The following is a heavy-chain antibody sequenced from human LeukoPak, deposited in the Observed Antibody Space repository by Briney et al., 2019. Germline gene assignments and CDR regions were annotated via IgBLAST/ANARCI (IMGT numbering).Heavy chain of an antibody. CDR2: ISSSGSTI. D-gene: IGHD7-27*01. V-gene: IGHV3-48*03. CDR1: GFTFSTYE. CDR3: ARDPWGSGGWDYFDF. J-gene: IGHJ4*02. Sequence: PGGSLRLSCAASGFTFSTYEMNWVRQAPGKGLEWVSYISSSGSTIYYADSVKGRFTISRDNAKNSLYLQMNSLRAEDTAVYYCARDPWGSGGWDYFDFWGQGTLVTVSS.